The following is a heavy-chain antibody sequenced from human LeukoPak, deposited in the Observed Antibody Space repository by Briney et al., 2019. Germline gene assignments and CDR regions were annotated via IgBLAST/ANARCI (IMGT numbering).Heavy chain of an antibody. J-gene: IGHJ4*02. V-gene: IGHV3-15*01. Sequence: PGGSLRLSCGASGFSFSSAYVYWVRQAPGKGLEWVGRIKSKSAGGTVDYASPVKGRFVISRDDSRTTVYLQMNSLKTEDTAVYYCSTDAGYDSRWYNYWGQGILVTVSS. D-gene: IGHD6-13*01. CDR1: GFSFSSAY. CDR2: IKSKSAGGTV. CDR3: STDAGYDSRWYNY.